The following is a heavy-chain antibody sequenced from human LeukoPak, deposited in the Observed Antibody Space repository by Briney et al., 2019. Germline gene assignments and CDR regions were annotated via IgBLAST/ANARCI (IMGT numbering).Heavy chain of an antibody. CDR1: GFTFNSYA. D-gene: IGHD5-12*01. Sequence: GGSLRLSCAASGFTFNSYAMTWVRQAPGKGLEWVSVISGSGDTISYVDSVKGRFTISRDNSKNTLYLQMNSLRAEDTAVYYCARGPSGYHNTGGQGTLVTVSS. CDR2: ISGSGDTI. J-gene: IGHJ4*02. CDR3: ARGPSGYHNT. V-gene: IGHV3-23*01.